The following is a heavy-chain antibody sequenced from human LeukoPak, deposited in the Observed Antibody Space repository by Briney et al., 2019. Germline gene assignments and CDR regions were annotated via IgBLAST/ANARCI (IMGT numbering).Heavy chain of an antibody. Sequence: GGSLRLSCAASGFTFDDYAMHWVRQAPGKGLEWVSGISWNSGSIGYADSVKGRFTISRDNAKNSLYLQMNSLRAEDTALYYCVKAYGYWGQETLVTVSS. CDR2: ISWNSGSI. CDR1: GFTFDDYA. V-gene: IGHV3-9*01. J-gene: IGHJ4*02. D-gene: IGHD3-16*01. CDR3: VKAYGY.